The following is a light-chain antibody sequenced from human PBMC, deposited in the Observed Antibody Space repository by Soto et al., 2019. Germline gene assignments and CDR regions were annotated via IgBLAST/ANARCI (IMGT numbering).Light chain of an antibody. CDR3: SSFSRSTTLDYV. J-gene: IGLJ1*01. CDR1: SSDVGGYTY. CDR2: EVS. V-gene: IGLV2-14*01. Sequence: QSVLTQPASVSGSPGQSITISCTGTSSDVGGYTYVSWYQRYPGKAPQLIIYEVSNRPSGVSNRFSGSKSGNTASLTISGLQAEDEADDYCSSFSRSTTLDYVFGTGTKLTVL.